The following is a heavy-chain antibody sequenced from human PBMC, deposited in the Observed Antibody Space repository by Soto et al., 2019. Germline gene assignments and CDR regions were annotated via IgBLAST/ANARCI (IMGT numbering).Heavy chain of an antibody. V-gene: IGHV1-2*02. J-gene: IGHJ4*02. CDR3: ARGPPDYDFWSGYYRREPFDY. CDR2: INPNSGGT. Sequence: ASVKVSCKASGYTFTGYYMHWLRQAPGQGLEWMGWINPNSGGTNYAQKFQGRVTMTRDTSISTAYMELSRLRSDDTAVYYCARGPPDYDFWSGYYRREPFDYWGQGTLVTVSS. CDR1: GYTFTGYY. D-gene: IGHD3-3*01.